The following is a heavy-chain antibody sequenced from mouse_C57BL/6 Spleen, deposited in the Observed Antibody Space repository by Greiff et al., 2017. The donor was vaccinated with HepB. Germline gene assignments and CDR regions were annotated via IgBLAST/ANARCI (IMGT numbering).Heavy chain of an antibody. Sequence: VQLQQSGAELVRPGASVTLSCKASGYTFTDYEMHWVKQTPVHGLEWIGAIDPETGGTAYNQKFKGKAILTADKSSSTAYMELRSLTSEDSAVYYCTREGSFSCFAYWGQGTLVTVSA. V-gene: IGHV1-15*01. D-gene: IGHD6-2*01. CDR1: GYTFTDYE. CDR2: IDPETGGT. CDR3: TREGSFSCFAY. J-gene: IGHJ3*01.